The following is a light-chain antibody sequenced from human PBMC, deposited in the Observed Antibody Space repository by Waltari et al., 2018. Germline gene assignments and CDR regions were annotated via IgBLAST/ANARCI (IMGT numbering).Light chain of an antibody. CDR2: GAS. J-gene: IGKJ4*01. V-gene: IGKV3-15*01. CDR1: QSVGSN. Sequence: ELVMTQSPATLSVSPGERATLSCRASQSVGSNLAWYQQKPGQAPRLLMYGASTRATGIPARFSGSGSGTEFTLTISSLQSEDFAVYYCQQYNNWPPLTFGGGTKVEIK. CDR3: QQYNNWPPLT.